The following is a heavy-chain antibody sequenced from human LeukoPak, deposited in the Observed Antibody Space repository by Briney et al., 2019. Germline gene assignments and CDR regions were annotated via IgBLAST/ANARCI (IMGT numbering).Heavy chain of an antibody. D-gene: IGHD3-10*01. CDR1: GFTFSSYD. CDR2: IGTAGDT. V-gene: IGHV3-13*04. CDR3: ARGRGWGTFDI. Sequence: PGGSLTLSCAASGFTFSSYDMHWVRQGTGKGLEWVSAIGTAGDTYYPGSVKGRFTTSRESAKNSLYLQMNSLRVGDTAVYYCARGRGWGTFDIWGQGTMVTVSS. J-gene: IGHJ3*02.